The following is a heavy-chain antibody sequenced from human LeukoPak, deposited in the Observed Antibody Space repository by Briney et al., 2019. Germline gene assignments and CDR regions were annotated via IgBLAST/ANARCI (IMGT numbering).Heavy chain of an antibody. CDR3: ARGNKERRVYYYMDV. CDR1: GYTLTELS. D-gene: IGHD1/OR15-1a*01. CDR2: FDPEDGET. Sequence: ASVKVSCKVSGYTLTELSMHWVRQAPGKGLEWMGGFDPEDGETIYAQKFQGRVTITTDESTSTAYMELSSLRSEDTAVYYCARGNKERRVYYYMDVWGKGTTVTVSS. V-gene: IGHV1-24*01. J-gene: IGHJ6*03.